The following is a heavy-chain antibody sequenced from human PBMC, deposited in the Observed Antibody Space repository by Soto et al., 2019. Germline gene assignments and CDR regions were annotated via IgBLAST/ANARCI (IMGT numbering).Heavy chain of an antibody. J-gene: IGHJ6*02. Sequence: GASVKVSCKASGYTFTRYGISWVRQAPGQGLEWMGWISGYNGDANYAQSFQGRVSMTIDTSTSTAYMELRTLTSDDTAVYYCARAGLRYFDWLFIDYYYGMDVWGQGTTVTVSS. D-gene: IGHD3-9*01. CDR2: ISGYNGDA. V-gene: IGHV1-18*01. CDR1: GYTFTRYG. CDR3: ARAGLRYFDWLFIDYYYGMDV.